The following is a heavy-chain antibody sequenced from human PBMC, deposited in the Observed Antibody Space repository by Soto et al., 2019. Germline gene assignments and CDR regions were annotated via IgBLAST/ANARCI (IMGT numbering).Heavy chain of an antibody. CDR2: ISYNGANT. D-gene: IGHD5-18*01. CDR1: GFTFRSYA. J-gene: IGHJ4*02. CDR3: ARYIRGPTVFYFDF. Sequence: GGSLRLSCAASGFTFRSYAMTWVRQAPGQGLEWVSVISYNGANTYYADSVKGRFAISRDNSKGTVNLQMHTLRVEDTAVYYCARYIRGPTVFYFDFWGPGVLVTVSS. V-gene: IGHV3-23*01.